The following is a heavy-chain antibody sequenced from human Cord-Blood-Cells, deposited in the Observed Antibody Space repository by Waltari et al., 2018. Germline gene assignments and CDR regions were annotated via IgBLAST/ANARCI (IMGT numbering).Heavy chain of an antibody. CDR2: ISYDGSNK. CDR3: AKDRRSSSLDY. J-gene: IGHJ4*02. V-gene: IGHV3-30*18. CDR1: GFTFSSYG. D-gene: IGHD6-6*01. Sequence: QVQLVESGGGVVQPGRSLRLSCAASGFTFSSYGMPWVRQAPGKGLEWVAVISYDGSNKYDAYSVKGRFTISRDNSKNTLYLQMNSLRAEDTAVYYCAKDRRSSSLDYWGQGTLVTVSS.